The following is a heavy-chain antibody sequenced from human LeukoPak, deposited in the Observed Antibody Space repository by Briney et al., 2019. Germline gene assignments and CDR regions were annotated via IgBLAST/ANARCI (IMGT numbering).Heavy chain of an antibody. V-gene: IGHV3-7*03. CDR3: ARGSLWSRGYYYGMDV. D-gene: IGHD3-10*01. CDR2: IKQDGSEK. Sequence: GGSLRLSCAASGFTFSSYWMSWVRQAPGKGLECVANIKQDGSEKYYVDSVKGRFTISRDNAKNSLYLQMNSLRAEDTAVYYCARGSLWSRGYYYGMDVWGKGTTVTVSS. CDR1: GFTFSSYW. J-gene: IGHJ6*04.